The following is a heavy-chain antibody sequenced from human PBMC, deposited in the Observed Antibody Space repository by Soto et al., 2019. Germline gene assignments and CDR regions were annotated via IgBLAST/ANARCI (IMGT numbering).Heavy chain of an antibody. CDR1: GLSFSGYY. CDR3: ARECGSYGDYYYYYGMDV. Sequence: PSETLSLTCAVYGLSFSGYYWTWIRQPPGTGLEWIGEINHSGSTNYNPSLKSRVTISVDTSKNQFSLKLSSVTAADTAVYYCARECGSYGDYYYYYGMDVWGQGTTVTVSS. CDR2: INHSGST. J-gene: IGHJ6*02. V-gene: IGHV4-34*01. D-gene: IGHD1-26*01.